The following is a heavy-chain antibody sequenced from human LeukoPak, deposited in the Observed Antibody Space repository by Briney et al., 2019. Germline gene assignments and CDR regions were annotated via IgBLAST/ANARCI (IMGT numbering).Heavy chain of an antibody. CDR3: ARQGGDYINGGYFYYYYYMDV. J-gene: IGHJ6*03. CDR1: GGSISSSDYY. D-gene: IGHD4-11*01. Sequence: PSETLSLTCTVSGGSISSSDYYWGWIRQPPGKGLEWIGSIYYSGSTYYNPPLKSRVTISIDTSKNPFSLKLTSVTAADTAVYYCARQGGDYINGGYFYYYYYMDVWGKGTTVTVSS. V-gene: IGHV4-39*01. CDR2: IYYSGST.